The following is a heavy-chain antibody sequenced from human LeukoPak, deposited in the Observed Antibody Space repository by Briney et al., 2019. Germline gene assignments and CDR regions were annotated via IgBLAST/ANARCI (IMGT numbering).Heavy chain of an antibody. CDR3: AKGGNDYGDYLDWFDP. Sequence: GGSLRLSCAASGFTFSSYAMHWVRQAPGKGLEWVAVISYDGSNKYYADSVKGRFTISRDNSKNTLYLQMNSLRAEDTAVYYCAKGGNDYGDYLDWFDPWGQGTLVTVSS. V-gene: IGHV3-30-3*01. J-gene: IGHJ5*02. CDR1: GFTFSSYA. D-gene: IGHD4-17*01. CDR2: ISYDGSNK.